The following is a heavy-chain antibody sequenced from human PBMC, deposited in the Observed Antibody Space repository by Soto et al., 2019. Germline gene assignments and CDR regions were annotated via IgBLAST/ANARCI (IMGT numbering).Heavy chain of an antibody. J-gene: IGHJ4*02. D-gene: IGHD2-2*01. Sequence: GGSLRLSCAASGVTFSTYAMSWVRQAPGKGLEWVSAISGSGGSTYHADSVKGRFTISRDNSKNTLYLQMNSLRAEDTAIYYCAKLLVPAARVLDYWGQGTLVTVSS. V-gene: IGHV3-23*01. CDR1: GVTFSTYA. CDR2: ISGSGGST. CDR3: AKLLVPAARVLDY.